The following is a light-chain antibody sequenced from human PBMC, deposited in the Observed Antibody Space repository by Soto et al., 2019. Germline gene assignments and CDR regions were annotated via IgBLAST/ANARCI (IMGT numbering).Light chain of an antibody. Sequence: SALAQPPSVFASPGQSINISCTGTCSYVGAYDSVSLYQQHPHKAPQLIIYKRTQRPSGVSTRFSASTSGNAASLTISGLQADDDVDHFSCYSLTVSTYLFGLGTKFIVL. CDR2: KRT. CDR1: CSYVGAYDS. V-gene: IGLV2-23*01. CDR3: CYSLTVSTYL. J-gene: IGLJ1*01.